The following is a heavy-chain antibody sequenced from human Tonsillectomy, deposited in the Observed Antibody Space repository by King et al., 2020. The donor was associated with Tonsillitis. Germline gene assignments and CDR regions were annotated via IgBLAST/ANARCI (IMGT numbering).Heavy chain of an antibody. CDR3: AKVSGVWNYPFDC. V-gene: IGHV3-30*18. CDR1: GFTFRNYG. D-gene: IGHD1-7*01. CDR2: VSSHGSAT. J-gene: IGHJ4*02. Sequence: VQLVESGGGVVQPGRSLRLSCAASGFTFRNYGMHWVRQAPGKGLEWVAVVSSHGSATLYADSLKGRFTISRDNSKDTVYLQMNSLRVEDTAVYYCAKVSGVWNYPFDCWGQGTLVTVSS.